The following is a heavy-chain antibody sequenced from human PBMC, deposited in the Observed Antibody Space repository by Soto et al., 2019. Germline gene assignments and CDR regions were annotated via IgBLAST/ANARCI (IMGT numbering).Heavy chain of an antibody. CDR3: ARAGGPWELLSHAFDI. V-gene: IGHV4-31*03. D-gene: IGHD1-26*01. Sequence: QVQLQESGPGLVKPSQTLSLTCTVSGGSISSGGYYWSWIRQHPGKGLEWIGYIYYSGSTYYNPSLKSRVTISVDTSRNQFSLKLRSVTAADTAVYYCARAGGPWELLSHAFDIWGQGTMVTVSS. CDR2: IYYSGST. J-gene: IGHJ3*02. CDR1: GGSISSGGYY.